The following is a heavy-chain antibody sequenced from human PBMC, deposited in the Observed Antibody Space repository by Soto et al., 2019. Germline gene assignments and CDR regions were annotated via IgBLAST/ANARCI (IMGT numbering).Heavy chain of an antibody. J-gene: IGHJ4*01. CDR2: IYYSGST. CDR3: ARQDATYYYDSSGYAYFDY. D-gene: IGHD3-22*01. V-gene: IGHV4-30-4*01. Sequence: QVQLQESGPGLVKPSQTLSLTCTVSGGSISSGDYYWSWIRQPPGKGLEWIGYIYYSGSTYYNPSLKSRVTISVDTAKNPFSLKLSSVTAAYTAVYYCARQDATYYYDSSGYAYFDYWGHGTLVTVSS. CDR1: GGSISSGDYY.